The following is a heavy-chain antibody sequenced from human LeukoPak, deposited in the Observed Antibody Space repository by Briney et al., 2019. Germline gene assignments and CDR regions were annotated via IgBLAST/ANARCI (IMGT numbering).Heavy chain of an antibody. CDR2: ISSSGSTI. J-gene: IGHJ4*02. CDR3: AKDRSVVPEYYFDY. D-gene: IGHD2-2*01. V-gene: IGHV3-11*01. CDR1: GFTFSDYY. Sequence: GGSLRLSCAASGFTFSDYYMSWIRQAPGKGLEWVSYISSSGSTIYYADSVKGRFTISRDNAQNSLSLQMNSLRAEDTAVYYCAKDRSVVPEYYFDYWGQGTLVTVSS.